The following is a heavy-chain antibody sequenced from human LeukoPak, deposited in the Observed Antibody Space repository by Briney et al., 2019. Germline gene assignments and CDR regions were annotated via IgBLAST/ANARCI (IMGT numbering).Heavy chain of an antibody. CDR3: ARGLYSSGWIRD. V-gene: IGHV4-34*01. CDR2: INHSGST. CDR1: GGSFSGYY. J-gene: IGHJ4*02. D-gene: IGHD6-19*01. Sequence: SETLSLTCAAYGGSFSGYYWSWIRQPPGKGLEWIGEINHSGSTNYNPSLKSRVTISVDTSKNQFSLKLSSVTAADTAVYYCARGLYSSGWIRDWGQGTLVTVSS.